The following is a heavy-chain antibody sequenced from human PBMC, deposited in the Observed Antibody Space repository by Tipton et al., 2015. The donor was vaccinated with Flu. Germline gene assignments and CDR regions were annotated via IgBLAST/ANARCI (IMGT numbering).Heavy chain of an antibody. CDR1: GDSINSDYY. D-gene: IGHD3-10*01. J-gene: IGHJ6*02. CDR3: ARDQGFGGGLTYNYYVMDV. Sequence: LRLSCTVSGDSINSDYYWGWIRQPPGKGLEWIGNIFHTGSTYHNPSLQRRLMISVDTSKNQFSLQLTSVTAADTAVYFCARDQGFGGGLTYNYYVMDVCGQGTTVTVSS. V-gene: IGHV4-38-2*02. CDR2: IFHTGST.